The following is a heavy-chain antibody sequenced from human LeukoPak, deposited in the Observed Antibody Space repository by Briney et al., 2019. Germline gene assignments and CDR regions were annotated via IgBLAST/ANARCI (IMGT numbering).Heavy chain of an antibody. D-gene: IGHD3-10*01. V-gene: IGHV3-7*03. CDR3: ARDLGVRGVYIDY. Sequence: GGSLRLSCAASGFTFSSYWMSWVRQAPGKGLEWVANIKQDGSEKNYVDSVKGRFTISRDNAKNSLYLQMNSLRAEDTAVYYCARDLGVRGVYIDYWGQGTLVTVSS. CDR2: IKQDGSEK. CDR1: GFTFSSYW. J-gene: IGHJ4*02.